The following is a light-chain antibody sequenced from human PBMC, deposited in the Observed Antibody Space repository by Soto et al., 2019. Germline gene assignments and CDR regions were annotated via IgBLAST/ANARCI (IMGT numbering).Light chain of an antibody. CDR2: DVS. CDR3: SSYTSSSTSCV. CDR1: SSDVGGYNY. V-gene: IGLV2-14*01. Sequence: QAVVTQPASVSGSPGQSITISCTGTSSDVGGYNYVSWYQQHPGKAPKLMIYDVSNRPSGVSNRFSGSKSGNTASLTISGLQAEDEADYYCSSYTSSSTSCVFGTGTKLTVL. J-gene: IGLJ1*01.